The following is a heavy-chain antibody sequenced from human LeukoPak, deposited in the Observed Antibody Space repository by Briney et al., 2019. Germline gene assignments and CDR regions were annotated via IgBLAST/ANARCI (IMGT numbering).Heavy chain of an antibody. Sequence: SETLSLTCTVSGGSISSYYWSWIRQPPGKGLECIGYIYYSGSTNYNPSLKSRVTISVDTSKNQFSLKLSSVTAADTAVYYCARRTYFYDNSSYYFDYWGQGTLVTVSS. CDR1: GGSISSYY. J-gene: IGHJ4*02. V-gene: IGHV4-59*01. CDR2: IYYSGST. CDR3: ARRTYFYDNSSYYFDY. D-gene: IGHD3-22*01.